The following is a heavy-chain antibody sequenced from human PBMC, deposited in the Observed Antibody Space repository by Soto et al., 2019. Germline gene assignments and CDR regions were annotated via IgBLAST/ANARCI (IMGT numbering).Heavy chain of an antibody. Sequence: QVQLQESGPGLVKPSQTLSLTCTVSGGSISSGNYYWSWIRQPPGKGLEWIGFISYSGSTYYSTSLKSRVTISVDTSNSQFSLNLSFVTAAYTSVYYCATMGTPATGLYFFDYWGQGSLVTVSS. J-gene: IGHJ4*02. CDR1: GGSISSGNYY. CDR2: ISYSGST. D-gene: IGHD2-15*01. V-gene: IGHV4-30-4*01. CDR3: ATMGTPATGLYFFDY.